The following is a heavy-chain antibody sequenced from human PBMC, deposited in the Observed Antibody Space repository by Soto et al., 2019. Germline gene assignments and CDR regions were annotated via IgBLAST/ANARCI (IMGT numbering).Heavy chain of an antibody. CDR1: GGSFSGYY. CDR3: ARRRRFPRYCSGGSCYNYYYYGMDV. J-gene: IGHJ6*02. Sequence: PSETLSLTCAVYGGSFSGYYWSWIRQPPGKGLEWIGEINHSGSTNYNPSPKSRVTISVDTSKNQFSLKLSSVTAADTAVYYCARRRRFPRYCSGGSCYNYYYYGMDVWGQGTTVTVSS. V-gene: IGHV4-34*01. D-gene: IGHD2-15*01. CDR2: INHSGST.